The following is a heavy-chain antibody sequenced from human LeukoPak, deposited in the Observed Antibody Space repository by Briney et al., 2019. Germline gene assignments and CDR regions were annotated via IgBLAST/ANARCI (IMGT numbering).Heavy chain of an antibody. J-gene: IGHJ6*03. Sequence: GGSLRLSCAASGFTFSSYGMHWVRQAPGKGLEWVAVIWYDGSNKYYADSVKGRFTISRDNSKNTLYLQMNSLRAEDTAVYYCARDRGCSSTSCYNHYYYMDVWGKGTTVTVSS. CDR3: ARDRGCSSTSCYNHYYYMDV. V-gene: IGHV3-33*01. CDR1: GFTFSSYG. CDR2: IWYDGSNK. D-gene: IGHD2-2*02.